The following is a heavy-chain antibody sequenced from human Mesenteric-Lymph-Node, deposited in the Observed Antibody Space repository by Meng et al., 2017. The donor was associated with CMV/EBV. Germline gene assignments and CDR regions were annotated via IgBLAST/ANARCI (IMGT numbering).Heavy chain of an antibody. CDR2: ISYDGSNQ. D-gene: IGHD3-22*01. Sequence: GESLKISCGASGFTFSSYTIHWVRQAPGKGLEWVAGISYDGSNQYYADSVKGRFTISSDNSKNTLYLQMNSLRAEDTAVYYSARALYYDRGDNYYPLWIDPRGQGTQVTVSS. J-gene: IGHJ5*02. CDR1: GFTFSSYT. V-gene: IGHV3-30-3*01. CDR3: ARALYYDRGDNYYPLWIDP.